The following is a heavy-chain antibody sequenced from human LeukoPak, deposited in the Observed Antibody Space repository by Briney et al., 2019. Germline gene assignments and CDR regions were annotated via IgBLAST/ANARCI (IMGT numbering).Heavy chain of an antibody. V-gene: IGHV4-59*01. D-gene: IGHD4-23*01. J-gene: IGHJ6*03. CDR1: GFTFSSYW. CDR3: ASTTTVVNNYYYYYIDI. Sequence: GSLRLSCAASGFTFSSYWMSWIRQPPGKGLEWIGYIYYSGSTNYNPSLKSRVTIIFDTSTNQFSLKLSSVTAADTAVYYCASTTTVVNNYYYYYIDIWGKGTTVTISS. CDR2: IYYSGST.